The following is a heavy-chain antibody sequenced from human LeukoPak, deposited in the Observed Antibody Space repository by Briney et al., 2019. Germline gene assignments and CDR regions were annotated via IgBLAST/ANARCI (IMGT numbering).Heavy chain of an antibody. CDR1: GGSIGTDLYY. D-gene: IGHD6-19*01. Sequence: SETLSLTCTVSGGSIGTDLYYWTWIPQPAGKGLEWIGRIYSNGWTDYNPPLKSRVSISIDTSKNHFSLKMSLATAADTALYYCARGSGWNSFDPWGQGTLVIVSS. CDR3: ARGSGWNSFDP. J-gene: IGHJ5*02. CDR2: IYSNGWT. V-gene: IGHV4-61*02.